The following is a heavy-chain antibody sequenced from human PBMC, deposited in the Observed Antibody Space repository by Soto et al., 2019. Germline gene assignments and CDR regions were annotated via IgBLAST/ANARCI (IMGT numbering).Heavy chain of an antibody. CDR1: GYTFTSYG. CDR3: ARDPPYGSPAIVATIADY. J-gene: IGHJ4*02. Sequence: ASVKVSCKASGYTFTSYGISWVRQAPGQGLEWMGWISAYNGNTNYAQKLQGRVTMTTDTSTSTAYMELRSLRSDDTAVYYCARDPPYGSPAIVATIADYWGQGTLVTVSS. V-gene: IGHV1-18*04. D-gene: IGHD5-12*01. CDR2: ISAYNGNT.